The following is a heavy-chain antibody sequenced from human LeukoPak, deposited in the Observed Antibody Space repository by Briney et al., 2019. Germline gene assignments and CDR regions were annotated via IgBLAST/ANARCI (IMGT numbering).Heavy chain of an antibody. D-gene: IGHD1-26*01. CDR3: ARGQGATVPQVGKDWFDP. J-gene: IGHJ5*02. Sequence: TSETLSLTCAVYIDSFSNYHWNWIRQTPAKGMEWIGEVNESGGTNISPSLRSRVILSVDTSKNQFSLKLISVTVADTAIYYCARGQGATVPQVGKDWFDPWGQGTRVTVSS. V-gene: IGHV4-34*01. CDR1: IDSFSNYH. CDR2: VNESGGT.